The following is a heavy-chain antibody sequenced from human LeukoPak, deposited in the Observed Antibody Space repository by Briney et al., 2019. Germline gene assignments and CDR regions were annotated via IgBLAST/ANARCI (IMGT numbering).Heavy chain of an antibody. D-gene: IGHD2-2*01. J-gene: IGHJ2*01. CDR3: ARASQGLSSYFDL. Sequence: GGSLRLSCAASGFTFSSYAIHWVRQAPGKGLEWVAVISYDGSNKYYADSVKGRFTISRDNSKNSLYLQMNSLRAEDTAAYYCARASQGLSSYFDLWGRGTLVTVSS. CDR1: GFTFSSYA. V-gene: IGHV3-30*04. CDR2: ISYDGSNK.